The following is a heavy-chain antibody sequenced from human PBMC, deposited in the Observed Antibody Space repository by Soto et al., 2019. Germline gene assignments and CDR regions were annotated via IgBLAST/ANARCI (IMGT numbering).Heavy chain of an antibody. CDR1: GYTFSSYG. D-gene: IGHD2-2*01. J-gene: IGHJ6*02. V-gene: IGHV1-18*01. Sequence: GASVKDSCKASGYTFSSYGISWVRQAPGQGLEWMGWISAYNGNTNYAQKLQGRVTMTTDTSTSTAYMELRSLRSDDTAVYYCERDRKYQLLSYYYYVMDVWGQGTTVTVSS. CDR2: ISAYNGNT. CDR3: ERDRKYQLLSYYYYVMDV.